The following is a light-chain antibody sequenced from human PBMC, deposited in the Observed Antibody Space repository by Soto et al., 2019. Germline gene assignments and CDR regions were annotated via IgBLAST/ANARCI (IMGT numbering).Light chain of an antibody. CDR2: GAS. CDR3: QQYGSSPLT. Sequence: ELVLTQSPGTLSLSPGDRATLSCRGSQSVSSSYLAWYQQKPGQAPRLLIYGASSRATGIPDRLSGSGSGTDLNLTISRLEPEDFAVYYCQQYGSSPLTCGGGTKVDIK. J-gene: IGKJ4*01. V-gene: IGKV3-20*01. CDR1: QSVSSSY.